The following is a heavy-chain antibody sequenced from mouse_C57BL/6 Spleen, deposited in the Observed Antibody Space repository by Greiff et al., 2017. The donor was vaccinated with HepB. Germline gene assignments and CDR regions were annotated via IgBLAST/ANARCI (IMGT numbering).Heavy chain of an antibody. Sequence: DVQLQESGPELVKPGASVKMSCKASGYTFTDYNMHWVKQSHGKSLEWIGYINPNNGGTSYNQKFKGKATLTVNKSSSTAYMELRSLTSEDSAVYYCARSRDYYGSSQDWYFDVWGTGTTVTVSS. J-gene: IGHJ1*03. V-gene: IGHV1-22*01. CDR2: INPNNGGT. CDR3: ARSRDYYGSSQDWYFDV. D-gene: IGHD1-1*01. CDR1: GYTFTDYN.